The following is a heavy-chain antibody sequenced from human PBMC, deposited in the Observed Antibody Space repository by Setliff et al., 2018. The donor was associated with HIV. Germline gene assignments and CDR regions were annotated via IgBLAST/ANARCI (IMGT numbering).Heavy chain of an antibody. CDR3: ARARGIIIPYHYYMDV. CDR2: INHSGST. V-gene: IGHV4-34*09. J-gene: IGHJ6*03. CDR1: GGSFSGHY. Sequence: SETLSLTCAVYGGSFSGHYWTWIRQPPGKGLEWIGYINHSGSTNYNPSLKSRLTMSIDTSKSHFSLNLNPVTAADTAVYYCARARGIIIPYHYYMDVWGKGTTVTVSS. D-gene: IGHD3-10*01.